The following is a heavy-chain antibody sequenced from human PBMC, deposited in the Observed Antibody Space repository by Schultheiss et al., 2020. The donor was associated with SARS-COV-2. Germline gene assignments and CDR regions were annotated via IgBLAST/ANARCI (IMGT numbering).Heavy chain of an antibody. Sequence: GGSLRLSCAASGLTVRTNYMSWVRQAPGKGLEWVSAISGSGGSTYYADSVKGRFTISRDNSKNTLYLQMNSLRAEDTAVYYCARVNDYYGSGSYYNFGYYYYYGMDVWGQGTTVTVSS. CDR2: ISGSGGST. V-gene: IGHV3-53*05. CDR3: ARVNDYYGSGSYYNFGYYYYYGMDV. CDR1: GLTVRTNY. D-gene: IGHD3-10*01. J-gene: IGHJ6*02.